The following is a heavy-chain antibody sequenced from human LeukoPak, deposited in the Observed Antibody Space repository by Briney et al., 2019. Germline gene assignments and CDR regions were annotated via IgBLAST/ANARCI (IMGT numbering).Heavy chain of an antibody. CDR1: GYTFTSYY. V-gene: IGHV1-46*01. J-gene: IGHJ4*02. D-gene: IGHD3-10*01. Sequence: ASVKVSCKASGYTFTSYYMHWVRQAPGQGLEWMGIINPSGGSTSYAQKFQGRVTMTRDTSTSTVYMELSSLRSEDTAVYYRARETMVRGVTEQGYDYWGQGTLVTVSS. CDR3: ARETMVRGVTEQGYDY. CDR2: INPSGGST.